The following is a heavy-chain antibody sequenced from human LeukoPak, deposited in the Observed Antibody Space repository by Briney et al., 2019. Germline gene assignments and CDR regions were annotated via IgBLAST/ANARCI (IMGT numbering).Heavy chain of an antibody. D-gene: IGHD2-21*02. CDR1: GGSFSGYY. Sequence: SETLSLTCAVYGGSFSGYYWSWIRQPPGKGLEWIGEINHSGSTNYNPSLKSRVTISVDTSKNQFSLKLSSVTAADTAVYYCARNDAKMVTVDYWGQGTLVTVSS. V-gene: IGHV4-34*01. CDR2: INHSGST. CDR3: ARNDAKMVTVDY. J-gene: IGHJ4*02.